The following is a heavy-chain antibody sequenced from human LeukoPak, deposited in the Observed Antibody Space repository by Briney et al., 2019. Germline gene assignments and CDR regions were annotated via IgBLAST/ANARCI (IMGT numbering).Heavy chain of an antibody. CDR2: IYTSGST. CDR1: GGSISSGSYY. J-gene: IGHJ4*02. CDR3: ASLICGGDCPI. V-gene: IGHV4-61*02. D-gene: IGHD2-21*01. Sequence: SQTLSLTCTVSGGSISSGSYYWSWIRQPAGKGLEWIGRIYTSGSTNYNPSLKSRVTISVDTSKNQFSLKLSSVTAADTAVYYCASLICGGDCPIWGQGTLVTVSS.